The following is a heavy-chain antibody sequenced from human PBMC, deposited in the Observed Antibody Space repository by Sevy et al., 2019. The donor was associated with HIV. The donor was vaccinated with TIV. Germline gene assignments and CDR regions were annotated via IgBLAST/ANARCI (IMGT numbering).Heavy chain of an antibody. CDR1: GGTFSSYA. J-gene: IGHJ3*02. CDR2: IIPIFGTA. D-gene: IGHD3-22*01. CDR3: AREDYYVSSGYPRAFDI. V-gene: IGHV1-69*13. Sequence: ASVKVSCKASGGTFSSYAISWVRQAPGQGLEWMGGIIPIFGTANYAQKFQGRVTITADESTSTAYMELSSLRSEDTAVYYCAREDYYVSSGYPRAFDIWGQGTMVTVSS.